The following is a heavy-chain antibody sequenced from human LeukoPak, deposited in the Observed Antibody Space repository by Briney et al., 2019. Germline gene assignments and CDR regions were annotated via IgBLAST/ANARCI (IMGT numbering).Heavy chain of an antibody. D-gene: IGHD3-10*01. Sequence: ASVKVSCKASGYTFKNYDINWVRQATGQGLEWMGWMNPNSGNTGYAQKFQGRVTMTRNTSISTAYMELSSLRSEDTAVYYCARGSRYYYGSGSYLWFDPWGQGTLVTVSS. CDR3: ARGSRYYYGSGSYLWFDP. CDR1: GYTFKNYD. CDR2: MNPNSGNT. V-gene: IGHV1-8*02. J-gene: IGHJ5*02.